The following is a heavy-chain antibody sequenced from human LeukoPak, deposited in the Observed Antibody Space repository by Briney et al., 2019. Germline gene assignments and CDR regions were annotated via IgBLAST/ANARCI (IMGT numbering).Heavy chain of an antibody. CDR2: VKSKTDGGTT. CDR1: GFTFTDAW. J-gene: IGHJ4*02. CDR3: TTEVNY. D-gene: IGHD2-21*01. Sequence: PGGSLRLSCAASGFTFTDAWMNWVRQAPGKGLEWVGRVKSKTDGGTTHYAAPVKGRFTISRDDSESTLYLEMNSLKTEDTSVYYCTTEVNYWGQGTLVSVSS. V-gene: IGHV3-15*01.